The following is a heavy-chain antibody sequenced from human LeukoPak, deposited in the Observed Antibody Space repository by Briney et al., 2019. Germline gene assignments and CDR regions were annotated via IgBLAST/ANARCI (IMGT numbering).Heavy chain of an antibody. CDR1: GYTFTGYY. Sequence: ASVKVSCKASGYTFTGYYMHWVRQAPGQGLEWMGWIDPNSGGTNYAQKFQGRVTMTTDTSTSTAYMELRSLRSDDTAVYYCARDRAPYCSGGSCYGAGFDYWGQGTLVTVSS. D-gene: IGHD2-15*01. CDR2: IDPNSGGT. V-gene: IGHV1-2*02. J-gene: IGHJ4*02. CDR3: ARDRAPYCSGGSCYGAGFDY.